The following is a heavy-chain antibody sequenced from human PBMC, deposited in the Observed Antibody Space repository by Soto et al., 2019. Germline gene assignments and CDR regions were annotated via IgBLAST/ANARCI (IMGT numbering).Heavy chain of an antibody. V-gene: IGHV4-59*01. Sequence: SETLSLTSTVSGGTLSRYDPSWDRQPPGKGLEWIGYIYDSGSTNYNPSLKSRVTISVDTSKNQFSLKLTSVTAADTAVYYCARSHIVPRLFMYPYDYWGQGTPVTVSS. CDR3: ARSHIVPRLFMYPYDY. D-gene: IGHD6-6*01. J-gene: IGHJ4*02. CDR1: GGTLSRYD. CDR2: IYDSGST.